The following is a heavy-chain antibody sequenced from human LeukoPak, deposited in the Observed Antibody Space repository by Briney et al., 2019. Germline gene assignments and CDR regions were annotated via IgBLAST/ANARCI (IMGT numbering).Heavy chain of an antibody. CDR3: AKDYYDSSGYYYGGDAFDI. V-gene: IGHV3-23*01. CDR1: GFTFSSYA. CDR2: ISGSGGST. Sequence: PGGSLRLSCAASGFTFSSYAMSWVRQAPGKGLEWVSAISGSGGSTYYADSVEGRLTISRDNSKNTLYLQMNSLRAEDTAVYYCAKDYYDSSGYYYGGDAFDIWGQGTMVTVSS. D-gene: IGHD3-22*01. J-gene: IGHJ3*02.